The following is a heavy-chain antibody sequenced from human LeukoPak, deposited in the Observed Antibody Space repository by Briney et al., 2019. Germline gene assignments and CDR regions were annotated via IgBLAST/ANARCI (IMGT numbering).Heavy chain of an antibody. D-gene: IGHD3-10*01. Sequence: ASVKVSCKASGYTFTGYYMHWVRQAPGQGLEWMGWINPNSGGTNYAQKFQGRVTMTRDTSISTAYMELSRLRSDDTAMYYCARASYYGSGSYYALRFDPWGQGTLVTVSS. J-gene: IGHJ5*02. CDR3: ARASYYGSGSYYALRFDP. CDR1: GYTFTGYY. V-gene: IGHV1-2*02. CDR2: INPNSGGT.